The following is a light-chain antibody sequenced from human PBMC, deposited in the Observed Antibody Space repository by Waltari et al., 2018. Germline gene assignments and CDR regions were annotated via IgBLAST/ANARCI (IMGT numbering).Light chain of an antibody. CDR1: HNLNNW. V-gene: IGKV1-5*03. CDR3: LQYYSYWT. Sequence: DFQLTQSPSTLSASVGDRVTITCRASHNLNNWVAGYQQKPGKAPKLLIYKVSNLDVGVPSRFSGSGSGTQFTLTINSLQPDDFATYYCLQYYSYWTFGPGTKVEIK. J-gene: IGKJ1*01. CDR2: KVS.